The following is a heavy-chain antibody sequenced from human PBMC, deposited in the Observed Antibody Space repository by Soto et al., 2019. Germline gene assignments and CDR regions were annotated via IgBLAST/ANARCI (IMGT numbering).Heavy chain of an antibody. CDR2: IYYSGST. CDR3: AGYCSSTSCYTGTDY. Sequence: QVQLQESGPGLVKPSQTLSLTCTVSGGSISSGGYYWSWIRQHPGKGLEWIGYIYYSGSTYYNPSPKRRVTISVDTSKNQFSLKLSSVTAADTAVYYCAGYCSSTSCYTGTDYWGQGTLVTVSS. CDR1: GGSISSGGYY. J-gene: IGHJ4*02. D-gene: IGHD2-2*02. V-gene: IGHV4-31*03.